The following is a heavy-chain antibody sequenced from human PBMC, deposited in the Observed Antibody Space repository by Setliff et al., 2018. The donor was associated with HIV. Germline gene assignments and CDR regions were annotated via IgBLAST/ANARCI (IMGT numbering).Heavy chain of an antibody. D-gene: IGHD3-22*01. V-gene: IGHV1-8*02. Sequence: ASVKVSCKTSGDTFTSYDINWVRQAAGHGLEWMGWMTPYSGNTGYAQKFQGRVSMTRNTSISTAYMELSSLRSEDTAVHYCARGGGGYYYVGAVDIWGQGTVVTVSS. J-gene: IGHJ3*02. CDR1: GDTFTSYD. CDR2: MTPYSGNT. CDR3: ARGGGGYYYVGAVDI.